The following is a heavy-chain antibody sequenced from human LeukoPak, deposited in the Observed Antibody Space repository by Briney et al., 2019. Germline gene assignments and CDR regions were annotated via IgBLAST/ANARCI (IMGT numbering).Heavy chain of an antibody. CDR2: IYPGDSDT. D-gene: IGHD5-24*01. CDR3: ARSTRDGYQLPYFDY. Sequence: GESLKISCKGSGYIFTSYWIGWVRQMPGKGLEWMGIIYPGDSDTRYSPSFQGQVTISADKSISTAYLQWSSLKASDTAMYYCARSTRDGYQLPYFDYWGQGTLVTVSS. J-gene: IGHJ4*02. CDR1: GYIFTSYW. V-gene: IGHV5-51*01.